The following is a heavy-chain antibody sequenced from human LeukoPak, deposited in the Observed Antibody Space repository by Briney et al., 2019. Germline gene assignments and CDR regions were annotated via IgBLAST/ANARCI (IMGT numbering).Heavy chain of an antibody. D-gene: IGHD1-1*01. CDR2: INNDGSSA. Sequence: PGRSLRLSCAASGLTFSDHWLHWVRPLPGGGLVWVAFINNDGSSATYADSVKGRFTVSRDNAKSTLYLQMNSLRAEDTAVYYCARGGPGTGVDYWGPGTLVTVSS. CDR1: GLTFSDHW. V-gene: IGHV3-74*01. CDR3: ARGGPGTGVDY. J-gene: IGHJ4*02.